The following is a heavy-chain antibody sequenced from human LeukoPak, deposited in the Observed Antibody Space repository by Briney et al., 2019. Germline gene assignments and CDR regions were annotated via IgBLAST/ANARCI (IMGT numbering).Heavy chain of an antibody. CDR3: ARGWDGSWYNLDY. J-gene: IGHJ4*02. D-gene: IGHD6-13*01. CDR2: INHSGST. CDR1: GGSFSGYY. Sequence: SETLSLTCAVYGGSFSGYYWSWIRQPPGKGLEWIGEINHSGSTNYNPSLKSRVTISVDTSKNQFSLKLSSVTAADTAVYYCARGWDGSWYNLDYWGLGILVTVSS. V-gene: IGHV4-34*01.